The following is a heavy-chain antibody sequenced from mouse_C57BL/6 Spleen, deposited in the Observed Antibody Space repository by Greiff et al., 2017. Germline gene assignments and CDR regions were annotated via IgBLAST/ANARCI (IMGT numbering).Heavy chain of an antibody. CDR3: TTGGYGY. CDR1: GFNIKDDY. J-gene: IGHJ2*01. D-gene: IGHD2-2*01. Sequence: LQLKQSGAELVRPGASVKLSCTASGFNIKDDYMHWVKQRPEQGLEWIGWIDPENGDTEYASKFQGKATITADTSSNTAYLQLSSLTSEDTAVYYCTTGGYGYWGQGTTLTVSS. V-gene: IGHV14-4*01. CDR2: IDPENGDT.